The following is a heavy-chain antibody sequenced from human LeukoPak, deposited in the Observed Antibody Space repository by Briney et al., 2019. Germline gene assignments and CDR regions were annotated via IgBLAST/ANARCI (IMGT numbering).Heavy chain of an antibody. D-gene: IGHD6-19*01. CDR2: IYYSGST. Sequence: SQTLSLTCTVSGGSISSGDYYWSWLRQPPGKGLEWIGYIYYSGSTYYNPSLKSRVTISVDTSKNQFSLKLSSVTAADTAVYYCARVLGDSSGWLYNFDYWGQGTLVTVSS. V-gene: IGHV4-30-4*01. CDR1: GGSISSGDYY. CDR3: ARVLGDSSGWLYNFDY. J-gene: IGHJ4*02.